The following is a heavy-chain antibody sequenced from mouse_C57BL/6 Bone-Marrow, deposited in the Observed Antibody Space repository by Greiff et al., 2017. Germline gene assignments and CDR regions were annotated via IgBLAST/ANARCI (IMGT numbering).Heavy chain of an antibody. Sequence: QVQLQQSGAELVRPGTSVKVSCKASGYAFTNYLIDWVKQRPGQGLEWIGVINPGSGGTNYNEKFKGKATLTADKSASTAYMQLSSLTSEDSAVYFCSRCPGFAYWGQGTLVTVSA. CDR2: INPGSGGT. J-gene: IGHJ3*01. CDR3: SRCPGFAY. CDR1: GYAFTNYL. V-gene: IGHV1-54*01.